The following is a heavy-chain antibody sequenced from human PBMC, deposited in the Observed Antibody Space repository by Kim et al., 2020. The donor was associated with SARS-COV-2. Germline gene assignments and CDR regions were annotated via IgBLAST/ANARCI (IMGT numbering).Heavy chain of an antibody. CDR1: GFTLSSYW. CDR3: ARVGGGFSNGHEDY. V-gene: IGHV3-74*01. CDR2: INSDGSTI. D-gene: IGHD3-10*01. J-gene: IGHJ4*02. Sequence: GGSLRLSCEASGFTLSSYWMHWVRQAPGKGLVWVSRINSDGSTINYADSVKGRFTISRDNAKNTLYLQTNSLRAEDTAMYYCARVGGGFSNGHEDYWGQG.